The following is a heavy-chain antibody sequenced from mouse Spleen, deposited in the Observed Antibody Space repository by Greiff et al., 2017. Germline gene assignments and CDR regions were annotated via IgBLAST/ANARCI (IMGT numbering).Heavy chain of an antibody. CDR1: GFTFSSYA. D-gene: IGHD2-2*01. CDR3: ARQGMWGLFAY. J-gene: IGHJ3*01. CDR2: ISNGGGST. V-gene: IGHV5-12-2*01. Sequence: EVMLVESGGGLVKPGGSLKLSCAASGFTFSSYAMSWVRQTPEKRLEWVAYISNGGGSTYYPDTVKGRFTISRDNAKNTLYLQMSSLKSEDTAMYYCARQGMWGLFAYWGQGTLVTVSA.